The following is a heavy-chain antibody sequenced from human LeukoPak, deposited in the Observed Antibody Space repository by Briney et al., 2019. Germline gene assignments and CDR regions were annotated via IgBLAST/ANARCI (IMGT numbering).Heavy chain of an antibody. J-gene: IGHJ4*02. CDR2: ISYDGSNK. V-gene: IGHV3-30*03. D-gene: IGHD1-26*01. CDR3: ARDQRRGAHWEAFDY. CDR1: GFTLSSCG. Sequence: GGSLRLSCAASGFTLSSCGTHWVRQAPGKGLEWVAVISYDGSNKYYADFVKGRFTISRDNSKNTLYLQMNSLRAEDTAVYYCARDQRRGAHWEAFDYWGQGTLVTVSS.